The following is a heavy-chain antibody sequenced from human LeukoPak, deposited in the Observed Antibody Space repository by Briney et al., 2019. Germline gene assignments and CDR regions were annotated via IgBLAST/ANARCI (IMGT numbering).Heavy chain of an antibody. J-gene: IGHJ6*02. CDR2: ISYDGSNK. D-gene: IGHD5-18*01. CDR1: GFTFSSYG. CDR3: AKEGVPLYSYGLYYYYGMDV. Sequence: GTSLRPSCAASGFTFSSYGMHWVRQIPGKGLEWVAVISYDGSNKYYADSVKGRFTISRDNSKNTLYLQMNSLRVEDTAVYYCAKEGVPLYSYGLYYYYGMDVWGQGTTVTVSS. V-gene: IGHV3-30*18.